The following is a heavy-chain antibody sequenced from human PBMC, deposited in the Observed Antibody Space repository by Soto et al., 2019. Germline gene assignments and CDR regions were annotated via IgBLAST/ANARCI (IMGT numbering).Heavy chain of an antibody. V-gene: IGHV3-30-3*01. Sequence: PGGSLRLSCAASGFTFSSYAMHWVRQAPGKGLEWVAVISYDGSNKYYADSVKGRFTISRDNSKNTLYLQMNSLRAEDTAVYYCARDPTYYDFWSGYYNVAFDIWGQGTMVSVS. CDR2: ISYDGSNK. CDR3: ARDPTYYDFWSGYYNVAFDI. CDR1: GFTFSSYA. D-gene: IGHD3-3*01. J-gene: IGHJ3*02.